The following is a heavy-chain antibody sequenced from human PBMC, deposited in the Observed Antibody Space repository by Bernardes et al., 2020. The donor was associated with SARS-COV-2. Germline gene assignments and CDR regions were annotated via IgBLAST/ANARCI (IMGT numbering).Heavy chain of an antibody. CDR1: GYTLTELS. CDR3: AVPVSYCSSTSCYTDYYYGMDV. J-gene: IGHJ6*02. CDR2: INPSGGST. Sequence: ASVKVSCKVSGYTLTELSMHWVRQAPGQGLEWMGIINPSGGSTSYAQKFQGRVTMTRDTSTSTVYMELSSLRSEDTAVYYCAVPVSYCSSTSCYTDYYYGMDVWGQGTTVTVSS. D-gene: IGHD2-2*02. V-gene: IGHV1-46*01.